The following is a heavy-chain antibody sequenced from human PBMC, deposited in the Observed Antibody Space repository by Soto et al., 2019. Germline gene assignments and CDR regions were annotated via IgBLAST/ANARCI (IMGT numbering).Heavy chain of an antibody. Sequence: EVQLLESGGGLVQPGGSLRVSCAASGFTFNTYAMNWVRQAPGKGLEWVSAISGSGGSTYYADSVKGRFTISRDNSKNTLYLQMNSLRADDTAVYYCAKDRHDFWSGYLDYWGQGTLVTVSS. CDR1: GFTFNTYA. CDR2: ISGSGGST. V-gene: IGHV3-23*01. D-gene: IGHD3-3*01. J-gene: IGHJ4*02. CDR3: AKDRHDFWSGYLDY.